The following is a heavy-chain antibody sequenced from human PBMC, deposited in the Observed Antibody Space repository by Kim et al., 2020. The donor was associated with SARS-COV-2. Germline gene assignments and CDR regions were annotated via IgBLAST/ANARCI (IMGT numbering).Heavy chain of an antibody. CDR2: ISWNGATI. V-gene: IGHV3-9*01. J-gene: IGHJ4*02. CDR1: GFNFGGHG. Sequence: GGSLRLSCAASGFNFGGHGMNWVRQAPGKGLEWVSGISWNGATIGYADSVKVRFTISRDNAKNSLYLQMNSLRAADTAVYYCVKEIGWNYAGDLDYWGQG. CDR3: VKEIGWNYAGDLDY. D-gene: IGHD1-7*01.